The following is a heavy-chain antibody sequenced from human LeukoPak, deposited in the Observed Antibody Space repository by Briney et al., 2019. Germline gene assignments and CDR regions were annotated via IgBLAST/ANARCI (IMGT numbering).Heavy chain of an antibody. Sequence: GGSLRLSCAASGFTFSSYSMNWVRQAPGKGLEWVSSISSSSSYIYYADSVKGRFTISRDNAENSLYLQMNSLRAEDTAVYYCAREKPALTYYYDSSGYYYFDYWGQGTLVTVSS. CDR1: GFTFSSYS. J-gene: IGHJ4*02. V-gene: IGHV3-21*01. CDR3: AREKPALTYYYDSSGYYYFDY. CDR2: ISSSSSYI. D-gene: IGHD3-22*01.